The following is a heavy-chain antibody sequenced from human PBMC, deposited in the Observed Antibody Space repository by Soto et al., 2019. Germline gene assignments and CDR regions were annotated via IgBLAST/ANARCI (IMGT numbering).Heavy chain of an antibody. CDR3: ARNMYGDPDY. J-gene: IGHJ4*02. Sequence: ASAKVSCKASGYTFTSYGISWVRQAPGQGLEWMGWISAYNGNTNYAQKLQGRVTLTTDTSTSTVYMELRSLRSDDTAVYYCARNMYGDPDYWGQGTLVTVSS. CDR2: ISAYNGNT. V-gene: IGHV1-18*01. CDR1: GYTFTSYG. D-gene: IGHD4-17*01.